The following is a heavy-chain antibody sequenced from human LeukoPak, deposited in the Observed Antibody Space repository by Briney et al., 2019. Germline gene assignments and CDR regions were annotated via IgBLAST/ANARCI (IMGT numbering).Heavy chain of an antibody. CDR3: ARGLVYYYYYMDV. Sequence: SETLSLTCAVYGGSFSGYYWSWIRQPPGKGLEWSGEIIHSGSTNYNPSLKSRVTISVDTSKNQFSLKLSSVTAADTAVYYCARGLVYYYYYMDVWGKGTTVTVSS. J-gene: IGHJ6*03. V-gene: IGHV4-34*01. CDR2: IIHSGST. CDR1: GGSFSGYY.